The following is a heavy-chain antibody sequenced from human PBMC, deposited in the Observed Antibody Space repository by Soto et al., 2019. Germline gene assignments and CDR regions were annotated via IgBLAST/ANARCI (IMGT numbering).Heavy chain of an antibody. CDR1: GGSVSSGSYY. J-gene: IGHJ5*02. D-gene: IGHD5-18*01. Sequence: QVQLQESGPGLVKPSETLSLTCTVSGGSVSSGSYYWSWIRQPPGKGLEWIGYIYYSGSTNYNPSLKSRVTISVVTSKNQFSLKLSSVTAADTAVYYCARGVPYSYGYVSWFDPWGQGTLVTVSS. CDR3: ARGVPYSYGYVSWFDP. CDR2: IYYSGST. V-gene: IGHV4-61*01.